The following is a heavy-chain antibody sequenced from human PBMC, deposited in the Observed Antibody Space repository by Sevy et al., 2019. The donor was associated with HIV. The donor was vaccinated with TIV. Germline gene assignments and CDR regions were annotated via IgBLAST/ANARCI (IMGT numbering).Heavy chain of an antibody. V-gene: IGHV3-33*01. CDR3: ARGGYYYDNAAYYALDS. CDR1: GFTFSNYA. Sequence: GGSLRLSCAATGFTFSNYAMHWVRQAPGKGMEWVAIIWSDGAYQYHGDSVKGRLTVSRDNSKNTLYLQMNNVRVEDTAVYYCARGGYYYDNAAYYALDSWGQGPLVTVSS. CDR2: IWSDGAYQ. J-gene: IGHJ4*02. D-gene: IGHD3-22*01.